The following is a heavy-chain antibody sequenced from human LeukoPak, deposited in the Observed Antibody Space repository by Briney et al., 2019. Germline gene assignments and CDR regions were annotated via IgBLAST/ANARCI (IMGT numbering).Heavy chain of an antibody. CDR1: GGSLSSYY. D-gene: IGHD1-26*01. Sequence: SETLSLTCTVSGGSLSSYYWSWIRQPPGKGLEWIGYIYYSGSTNYNPSLKSRVTISVDTSKNQFSLKLSSVTAADTAVYYCARSYYQSPYYYYMDVWGKGTTVTVSS. CDR3: ARSYYQSPYYYYMDV. V-gene: IGHV4-59*01. J-gene: IGHJ6*03. CDR2: IYYSGST.